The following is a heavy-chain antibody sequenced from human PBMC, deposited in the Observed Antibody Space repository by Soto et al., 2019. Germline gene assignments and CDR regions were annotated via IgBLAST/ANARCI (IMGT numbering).Heavy chain of an antibody. CDR1: GFTFSSYG. CDR2: ISYDGSNK. Sequence: QVQLVESGGGVVQPGRSLRLSCAASGFTFSSYGMHWVGQAPGKGLEWVAVISYDGSNKYYADSVKGRFTISRDNSKNTLYLQMNSLRAEDTAVYYCAKSYWLEWLSSPIDYWGQGTLVTVSS. CDR3: AKSYWLEWLSSPIDY. D-gene: IGHD3-3*01. J-gene: IGHJ4*02. V-gene: IGHV3-30*18.